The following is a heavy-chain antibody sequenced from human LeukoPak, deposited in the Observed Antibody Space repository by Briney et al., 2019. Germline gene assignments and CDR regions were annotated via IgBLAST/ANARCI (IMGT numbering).Heavy chain of an antibody. CDR2: IIPILGIA. CDR3: ARDYYDSSGYPDY. D-gene: IGHD3-22*01. Sequence: SVKVSCKASGGTFSSYAISWVRQAPGQGLEWMGRIIPILGIANYAQKFQGRVTITADKSTSTAYMELSSLRSEDTAVYYCARDYYDSSGYPDYWGQGTLVTVSS. J-gene: IGHJ4*02. V-gene: IGHV1-69*04. CDR1: GGTFSSYA.